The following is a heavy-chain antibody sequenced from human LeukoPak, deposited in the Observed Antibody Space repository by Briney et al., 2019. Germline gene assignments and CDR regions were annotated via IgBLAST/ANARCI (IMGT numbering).Heavy chain of an antibody. D-gene: IGHD2-15*01. Sequence: SQTLSLTCTVSGGSISSGVCYWSWIRQHPGKGLEWIGYIYYSGSTYYNPSLKRRVTISVGTSKNQFSLKLSSVTAADTAVYFCATLRCSGGGCYSGWFDPWGQGTLVTVSS. CDR1: GGSISSGVCY. CDR2: IYYSGST. J-gene: IGHJ5*02. CDR3: ATLRCSGGGCYSGWFDP. V-gene: IGHV4-31*03.